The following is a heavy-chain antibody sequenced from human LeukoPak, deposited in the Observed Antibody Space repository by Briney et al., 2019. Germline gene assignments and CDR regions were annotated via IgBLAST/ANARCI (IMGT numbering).Heavy chain of an antibody. CDR2: IYYSGST. CDR3: ARRSLDYYDSSGYPAQAFDI. V-gene: IGHV4-59*01. J-gene: IGHJ3*02. Sequence: PSETLSLTCTVSGGSISSYYWSWIRQPPGKGLEWIGYIYYSGSTNYNPSLKSRVTISVDTSKNQFSLKLSSVTAADTAVYYCARRSLDYYDSSGYPAQAFDIWGQGTMVTVSS. CDR1: GGSISSYY. D-gene: IGHD3-22*01.